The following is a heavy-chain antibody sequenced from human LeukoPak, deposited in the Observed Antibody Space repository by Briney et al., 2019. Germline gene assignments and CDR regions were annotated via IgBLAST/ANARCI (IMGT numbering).Heavy chain of an antibody. D-gene: IGHD1-7*01. CDR2: INPNSGVT. Sequence: ASVKVSCKASGYTFTAYYLSWVRQAPGQGLEWMGWINPNSGVTSYAQNIQGRVTMTRDTSISTAYVELSTLTSDDTAVYYCTRVDWNWKYSDYWGQGTLVTVSS. CDR1: GYTFTAYY. J-gene: IGHJ4*02. V-gene: IGHV1-2*02. CDR3: TRVDWNWKYSDY.